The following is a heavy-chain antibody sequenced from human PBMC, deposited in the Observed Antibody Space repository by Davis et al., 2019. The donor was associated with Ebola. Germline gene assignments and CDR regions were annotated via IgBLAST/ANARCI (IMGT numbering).Heavy chain of an antibody. V-gene: IGHV1-46*01. CDR2: INPSGGTT. CDR1: SYTFFIYY. D-gene: IGHD6-13*01. Sequence: ASALITSYASSYTFFIYYMYWVRQPPGQGLQWRGIINPSGGTTRYAQKFQGRVTMTRDTSTSTVYMELISLRSEDTAVYYWASPGIAAGATRSWGQGTLVTVSS. CDR3: ASPGIAAGATRS. J-gene: IGHJ5*02.